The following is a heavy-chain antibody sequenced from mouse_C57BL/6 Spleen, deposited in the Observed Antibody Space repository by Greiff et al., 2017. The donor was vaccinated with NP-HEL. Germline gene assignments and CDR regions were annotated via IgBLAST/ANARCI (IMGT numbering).Heavy chain of an antibody. Sequence: ESGPGLVKPSQSLSLTCSVTGYSITSGYYWNWIRQFPGNKLEWMGYISYDGSNNYNPSLKNRISITRDTSKNQFFLKLNSVTTEDTATYYCARERYGSSYDWYFDVWGTGTTVTVSS. D-gene: IGHD1-1*01. CDR1: GYSITSGYY. CDR3: ARERYGSSYDWYFDV. CDR2: ISYDGSN. V-gene: IGHV3-6*01. J-gene: IGHJ1*03.